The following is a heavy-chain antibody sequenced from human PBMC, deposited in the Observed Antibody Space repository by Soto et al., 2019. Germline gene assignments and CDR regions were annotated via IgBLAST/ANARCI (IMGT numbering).Heavy chain of an antibody. V-gene: IGHV3-74*01. CDR1: GFTFSTYW. Sequence: EVQLVESGGGLVQPGGSLRLSCAASGFTFSTYWMHWVRQAPGKGLVWVSRINGDGSSTSYADSVKGRFTISRDNAKDTLYLQMNSLRAEDTAVYYCARVSGSGWLPFEYWGQGTLVTVSS. CDR3: ARVSGSGWLPFEY. CDR2: INGDGSST. D-gene: IGHD6-19*01. J-gene: IGHJ4*02.